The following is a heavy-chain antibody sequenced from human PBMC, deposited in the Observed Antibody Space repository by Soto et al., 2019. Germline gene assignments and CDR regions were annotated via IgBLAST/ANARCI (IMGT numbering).Heavy chain of an antibody. CDR1: GYNFMRYG. CDR2: INVDNGET. V-gene: IGHV1-18*04. Sequence: QVQLVQSGAEVKKPWASVKVSCKASGYNFMRYGFTWVRQAPGQGLEWMGWINVDNGETKYPKKIQGRVTMTTDTSTSTVYMELRSLTSDDTAVYYCARWISWGYSDWFDPWGHGNLVTVSS. J-gene: IGHJ5*02. CDR3: ARWISWGYSDWFDP. D-gene: IGHD3-16*01.